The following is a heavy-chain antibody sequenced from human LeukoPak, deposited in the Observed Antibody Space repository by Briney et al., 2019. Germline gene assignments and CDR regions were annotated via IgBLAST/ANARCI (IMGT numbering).Heavy chain of an antibody. CDR3: ARGEQLVLDYYYYYYMDV. D-gene: IGHD6-13*01. CDR1: GGSISSYY. J-gene: IGHJ6*03. V-gene: IGHV4-59*12. CDR2: IYYSGST. Sequence: PSETLSLTCTVSGGSISSYYWSWIRQPPGKGLEWIGYIYYSGSTNYNPSLKSRVTISVDTSKNQFSLKLRSVTAADTAVYYCARGEQLVLDYYYYYYMDVWGKGTTVTVSS.